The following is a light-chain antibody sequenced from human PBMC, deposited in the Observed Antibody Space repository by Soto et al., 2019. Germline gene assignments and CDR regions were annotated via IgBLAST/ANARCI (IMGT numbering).Light chain of an antibody. J-gene: IGKJ2*01. Sequence: DVVMTQSPLSLTATLGQPASISCRSSQSLVHSDGSTYLHWFQQRPGQSPRRLIYKVSNRDSGVPDRFSGSGSGTDFTLKISRVEAEDVGVYSCRQGTLLPYTFGQGTQLEI. CDR3: RQGTLLPYT. CDR2: KVS. V-gene: IGKV2-30*02. CDR1: QSLVHSDGSTY.